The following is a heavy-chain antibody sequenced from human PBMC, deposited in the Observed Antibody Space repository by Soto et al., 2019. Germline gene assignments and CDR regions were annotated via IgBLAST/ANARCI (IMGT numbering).Heavy chain of an antibody. CDR2: INHSGST. CDR3: ARLTSPYCSSTSCYGVPRTFDY. Sequence: PSETLSLTCAVYGGSFSGYYWSWIRQPPGKGLEWIGEINHSGSTNYNPSLKSRVTISVDTSKNQFSLKLSSVTAADTAVYYCARLTSPYCSSTSCYGVPRTFDYWGQGTLVTVSS. V-gene: IGHV4-34*01. D-gene: IGHD2-2*01. CDR1: GGSFSGYY. J-gene: IGHJ4*02.